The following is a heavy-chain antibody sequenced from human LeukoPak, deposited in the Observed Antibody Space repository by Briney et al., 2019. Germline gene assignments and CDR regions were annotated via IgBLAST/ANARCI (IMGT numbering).Heavy chain of an antibody. CDR1: GGSISSYY. CDR3: AREGYYDSSGYQGNLLDY. V-gene: IGHV4-59*01. J-gene: IGHJ4*02. CDR2: IYYSGST. D-gene: IGHD3-22*01. Sequence: SETLSLTCTVSGGSISSYYWSWIRQPPGKGLEWIRYIYYSGSTNYNPSLKSRVTISVDTSKNQLSVKLSSVTAADTAVYYCAREGYYDSSGYQGNLLDYWGQGTLVTVSS.